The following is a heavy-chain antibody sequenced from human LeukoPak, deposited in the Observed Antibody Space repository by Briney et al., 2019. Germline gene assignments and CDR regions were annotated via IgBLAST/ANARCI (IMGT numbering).Heavy chain of an antibody. CDR2: INHSGST. D-gene: IGHD3-22*01. V-gene: IGHV4-34*01. Sequence: SETLSLTCAVYGGSFSGYYWSWIRQPPGKGLEWIEEINHSGSTNYNPSLKSRVTISVDTSKNQFSLKLSSVTAADTAVYYCARDRVDNSGYYYYYGIDVWGQGTAVTVSS. CDR1: GGSFSGYY. J-gene: IGHJ6*02. CDR3: ARDRVDNSGYYYYYGIDV.